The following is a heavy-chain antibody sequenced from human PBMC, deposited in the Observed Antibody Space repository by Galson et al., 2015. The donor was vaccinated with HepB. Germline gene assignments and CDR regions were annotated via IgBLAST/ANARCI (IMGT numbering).Heavy chain of an antibody. J-gene: IGHJ4*02. CDR3: AKDAKQKKDTAMV. Sequence: SLRLSCAASGFTFSSYGMHWVRQAPGKGLEWVAVISYDGGNKYYADSVKGRFTISRDNSKNTLYLQMNSLRAEDTAVYYCAKDAKQKKDTAMVWGQGTLVTVSS. CDR1: GFTFSSYG. V-gene: IGHV3-30*18. D-gene: IGHD5-18*01. CDR2: ISYDGGNK.